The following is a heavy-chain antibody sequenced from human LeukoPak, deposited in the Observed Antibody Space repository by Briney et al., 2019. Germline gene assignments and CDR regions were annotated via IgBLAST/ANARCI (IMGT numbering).Heavy chain of an antibody. CDR2: IIPIFGTA. CDR1: GYTFISYA. D-gene: IGHD4-17*01. J-gene: IGHJ4*02. V-gene: IGHV1-69*13. CDR3: ARGPPTVTPYYFDY. Sequence: GASVKVSCKASGYTFISYAISWVRQAPGQGLEWMGGIIPIFGTANYAQKFQGRVTITADESTSTAYMELSSLRSEDTAVYYCARGPPTVTPYYFDYWGQGTLVTVSS.